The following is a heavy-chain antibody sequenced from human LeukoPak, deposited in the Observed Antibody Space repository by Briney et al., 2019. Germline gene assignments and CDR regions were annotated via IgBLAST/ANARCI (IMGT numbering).Heavy chain of an antibody. V-gene: IGHV4-34*01. D-gene: IGHD3-16*02. Sequence: SETLSLTCAVYGGSFSGYYWSWIRQPPGKGLGWIGEINHSGSTNYNPSLKSRVTISVDTSKNQFSLKLSSVTAADTAVYYCARGYEEDDYVWGSYRLRLFDYWGQGTLVTVSS. CDR3: ARGYEEDDYVWGSYRLRLFDY. J-gene: IGHJ4*02. CDR1: GGSFSGYY. CDR2: INHSGST.